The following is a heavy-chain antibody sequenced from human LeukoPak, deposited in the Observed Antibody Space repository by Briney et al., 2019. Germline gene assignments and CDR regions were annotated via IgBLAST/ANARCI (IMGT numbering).Heavy chain of an antibody. Sequence: ASVKVSCKASVYIFTSNAMNWVRQAPGQGLEWMGWINTNTGNPTYAQGFTGRFVFSVDTSVSTTYLQISSLKAEDTAVYYCAREDMFKESSNPMDVWGQGTTVTVSS. CDR3: AREDMFKESSNPMDV. CDR1: VYIFTSNA. D-gene: IGHD3-10*02. J-gene: IGHJ6*02. V-gene: IGHV7-4-1*02. CDR2: INTNTGNP.